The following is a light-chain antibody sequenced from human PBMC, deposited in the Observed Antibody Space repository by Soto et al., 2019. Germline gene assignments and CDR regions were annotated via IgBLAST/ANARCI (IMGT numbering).Light chain of an antibody. V-gene: IGKV3-20*01. CDR3: QHYGASSWT. J-gene: IGKJ1*01. CDR1: QSVSSSY. CDR2: GAS. Sequence: ENVLTQSPGTLSLSPGERATLSCRASQSVSSSYLAWYQHKPGQAPRLLIYGASNRATGIPDRFSGSGSGTDFTLTISRLEPEDFAVYYCQHYGASSWTFGQGTKVE.